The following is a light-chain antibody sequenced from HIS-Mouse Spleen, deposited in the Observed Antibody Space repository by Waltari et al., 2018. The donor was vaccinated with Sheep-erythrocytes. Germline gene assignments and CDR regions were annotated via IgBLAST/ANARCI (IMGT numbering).Light chain of an antibody. CDR1: RSDVGGYNY. V-gene: IGLV2-11*01. Sequence: QSALTPPRSVSGSPGQSVTISCTGTRSDVGGYNYVSWYQQHPGKAPKLMIYDVSKRPSGIPERFSGSNSGNTATLTISGTQAMDEADYYCQAWDSSTVVFGGGTKLTVL. CDR2: DVS. J-gene: IGLJ2*01. CDR3: QAWDSSTVV.